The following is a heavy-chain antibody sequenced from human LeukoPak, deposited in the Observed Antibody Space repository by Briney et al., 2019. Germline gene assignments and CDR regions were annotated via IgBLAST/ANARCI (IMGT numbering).Heavy chain of an antibody. CDR2: INPNSGGT. D-gene: IGHD1-26*01. J-gene: IGHJ4*02. CDR1: GYSITNNY. Sequence: ASVKVSCKASGYSITNNYMHWVRQAPGQGLEWMGWINPNSGGTNYAQKFQGRVTMTRDTSISTAYMELSRLRSDDTAVYYCARMRGSGSYFDYWGQGTLVTVSS. CDR3: ARMRGSGSYFDY. V-gene: IGHV1-2*02.